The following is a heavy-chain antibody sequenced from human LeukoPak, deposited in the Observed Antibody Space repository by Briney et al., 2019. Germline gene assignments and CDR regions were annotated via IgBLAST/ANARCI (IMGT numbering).Heavy chain of an antibody. Sequence: SETLSLTCTVSGYSISSATYYWSWIRQPAGKGLEWIGRIYTSGSTNYNPSLKSRVTISVDTSKNQFSLKLSSVTAADTAVYYCARNSCPSGSCYENRGYFDYWGQGTLVTVSS. J-gene: IGHJ4*02. CDR1: GYSISSATYY. D-gene: IGHD2-15*01. V-gene: IGHV4-61*02. CDR2: IYTSGST. CDR3: ARNSCPSGSCYENRGYFDY.